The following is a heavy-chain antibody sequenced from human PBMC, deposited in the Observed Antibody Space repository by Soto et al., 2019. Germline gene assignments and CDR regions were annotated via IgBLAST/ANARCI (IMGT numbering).Heavy chain of an antibody. J-gene: IGHJ3*02. Sequence: VGSLRLSCAGSGSTFTDFTITWVRQAPGKGLEWVSAISGDGLSTYYAGSVKGRFTISRDNSKTTLYLQMNSLRAEDTAVYYCARRPDAFDIWGRGTMVTVS. V-gene: IGHV3-23*01. CDR1: GSTFTDFT. CDR3: ARRPDAFDI. CDR2: ISGDGLST.